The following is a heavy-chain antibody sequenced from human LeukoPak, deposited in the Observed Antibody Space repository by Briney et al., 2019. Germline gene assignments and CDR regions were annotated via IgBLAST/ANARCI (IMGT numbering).Heavy chain of an antibody. J-gene: IGHJ4*02. D-gene: IGHD1-26*01. CDR2: INPNSGGT. CDR3: ARDISGSYPAYYFDY. V-gene: IGHV1-2*02. Sequence: GASVKVSCKASGYTFTGYYMHWVRQAPGQGLEWMGWINPNSGGTKYAQKFQGRVTMTRDTSISTAYMERSRLRSDDTAVYYCARDISGSYPAYYFDYWGQGTLVTVSS. CDR1: GYTFTGYY.